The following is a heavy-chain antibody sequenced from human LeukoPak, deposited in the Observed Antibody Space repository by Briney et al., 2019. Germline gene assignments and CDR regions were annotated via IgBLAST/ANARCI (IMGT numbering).Heavy chain of an antibody. CDR2: ISSSGSTI. V-gene: IGHV3-11*01. J-gene: IGHJ5*02. CDR1: GFTFSDYY. CDR3: ARSEQHYDFWSGYSYLPFGP. Sequence: GGSLRISCAASGFTFSDYYMSWIRQAPGKGLEWVSYISSSGSTIYYADSVKGRFTISRDNAKNSLYLQMNSLRAEDTAVYYCARSEQHYDFWSGYSYLPFGPWGQGTLVTVSS. D-gene: IGHD3-3*01.